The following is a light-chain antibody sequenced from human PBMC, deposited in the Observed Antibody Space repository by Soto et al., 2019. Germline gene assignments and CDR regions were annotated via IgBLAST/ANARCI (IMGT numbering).Light chain of an antibody. CDR2: DAS. CDR1: QNVNSD. V-gene: IGKV3-15*01. Sequence: EIVMTQSPVILSVSPGERATLSCRASQNVNSDLAWYQQKPGQAPRILIYDASTRATDIPARISGSGSGTDFTLTINGLQSEDFAVYYCQQYNKWPPLYTFGQGTKLEIK. CDR3: QQYNKWPPLYT. J-gene: IGKJ2*01.